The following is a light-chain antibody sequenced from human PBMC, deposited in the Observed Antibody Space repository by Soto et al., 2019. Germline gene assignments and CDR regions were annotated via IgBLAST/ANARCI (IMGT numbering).Light chain of an antibody. CDR1: QNISSY. CDR2: DVS. J-gene: IGKJ1*01. Sequence: IVLTQSPATLSLSPGNRATLSCRASQNISSYLIWYQQKPGQSPRVLIYDVSNRATGIPTRFSGSGSGTDFTLTISSLETEDFAVYYCQQRSNCHRTFVQGTKVDIK. V-gene: IGKV3-11*01. CDR3: QQRSNCHRT.